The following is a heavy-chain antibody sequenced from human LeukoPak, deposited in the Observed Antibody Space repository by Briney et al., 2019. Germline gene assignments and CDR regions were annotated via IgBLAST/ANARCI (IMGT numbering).Heavy chain of an antibody. Sequence: PGGSLRLSCAASGFTFDDYGMSWVRQAPGKGLEWVSGINWNGGSTGYADSVKGRFTISRDNAKNSLYLQMNSLRAGDTALYYCARERTYYYDSNPDYFDYWGQGALVTVSS. V-gene: IGHV3-20*04. CDR2: INWNGGST. J-gene: IGHJ4*02. D-gene: IGHD3-22*01. CDR3: ARERTYYYDSNPDYFDY. CDR1: GFTFDDYG.